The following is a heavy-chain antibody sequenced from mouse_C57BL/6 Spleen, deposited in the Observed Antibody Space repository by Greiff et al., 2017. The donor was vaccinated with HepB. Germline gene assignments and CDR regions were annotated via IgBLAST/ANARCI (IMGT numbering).Heavy chain of an antibody. CDR1: GFNIKDYY. CDR2: IDPEDGET. Sequence: EVQLQQSGAELVKPGASVKLSCTASGFNIKDYYMHWVKQRTEQGLEWIGRIDPEDGETKYAPKFQGKATLTADTSSNTAYLQLSSLTSEDTAVYYCAGFMSTVVATSNYLDYWGQGTTLTVSS. D-gene: IGHD1-1*01. J-gene: IGHJ2*01. V-gene: IGHV14-2*01. CDR3: AGFMSTVVATSNYLDY.